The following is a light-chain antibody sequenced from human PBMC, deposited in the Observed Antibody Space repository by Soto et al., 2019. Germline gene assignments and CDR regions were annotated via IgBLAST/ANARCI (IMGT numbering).Light chain of an antibody. V-gene: IGKV1-12*01. Sequence: DIQMTQSPSSVSASVGDSVTITCRANQVINNLLAWYQQKPGKAPKLLIYSTSNVQSGAPSRFSGSRSGTDFTLTISSLQTEDFATYYCQPANSFPWTFGQGTRVDIK. CDR3: QPANSFPWT. CDR1: QVINNL. J-gene: IGKJ1*01. CDR2: STS.